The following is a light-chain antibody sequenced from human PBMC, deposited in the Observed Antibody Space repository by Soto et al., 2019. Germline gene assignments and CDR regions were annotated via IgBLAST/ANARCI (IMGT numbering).Light chain of an antibody. J-gene: IGLJ2*01. Sequence: QSVLTQPASVSGSPGQSITISCTRTSSDVGSYNLVSWYQQHPGKAPKLMIYEGSKRPSGVSNRFSGSKSGNTASLTISGLQAEDEADYYCCSYAGSSTLGVFGGGTKLTVL. CDR1: SSDVGSYNL. V-gene: IGLV2-23*01. CDR3: CSYAGSSTLGV. CDR2: EGS.